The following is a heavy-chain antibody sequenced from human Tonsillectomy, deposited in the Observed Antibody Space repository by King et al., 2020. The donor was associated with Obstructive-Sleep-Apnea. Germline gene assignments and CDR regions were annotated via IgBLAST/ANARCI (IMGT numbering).Heavy chain of an antibody. D-gene: IGHD2-21*02. CDR3: ARLAYCGADCLGYFHQ. V-gene: IGHV5-51*01. J-gene: IGHJ1*01. CDR2: IYPGDSDT. Sequence: VQLVESGAEVKKPGESLKISCKGSGYSFTSYWIGWVRQMPGKGLEWMGIIYPGDSDTRYSPSFEGQVTISADKSISTAYLQWRSLKASDTAMYYCARLAYCGADCLGYFHQWGQGTPVTVSS. CDR1: GYSFTSYW.